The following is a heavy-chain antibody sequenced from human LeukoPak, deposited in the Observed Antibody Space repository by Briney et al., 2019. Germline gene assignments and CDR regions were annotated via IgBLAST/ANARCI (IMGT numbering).Heavy chain of an antibody. V-gene: IGHV1-69*05. D-gene: IGHD2-2*01. CDR2: IIPIFGTA. J-gene: IGHJ4*02. CDR1: GGTFSSYA. CDR3: ARVFSYCSTTSCHDY. Sequence: SVKVSCKASGGTFSSYAISWVRQAPGQGLEWMGGIIPIFGTANYAQKFQGRVTMTTDTSTNTAYMELRSLRSDDTAVYYCARVFSYCSTTSCHDYWGKGTLVTVSS.